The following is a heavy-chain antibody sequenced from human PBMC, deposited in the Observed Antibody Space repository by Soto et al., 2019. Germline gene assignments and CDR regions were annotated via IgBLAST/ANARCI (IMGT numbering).Heavy chain of an antibody. V-gene: IGHV1-18*01. D-gene: IGHD2-8*01. CDR1: GFTFIIYG. Sequence: QIQLVQSGAEVKKPGASVKVSCKASGFTFIIYGVTWVRQAPGQGLEWMGWVSANNLKTHYAQKFQGRVTMTTDTSTSTAYMELRSLRPDDTAVYYGARRVALAPVYDAYDILGQGTMVTVSS. J-gene: IGHJ3*02. CDR2: VSANNLKT. CDR3: ARRVALAPVYDAYDI.